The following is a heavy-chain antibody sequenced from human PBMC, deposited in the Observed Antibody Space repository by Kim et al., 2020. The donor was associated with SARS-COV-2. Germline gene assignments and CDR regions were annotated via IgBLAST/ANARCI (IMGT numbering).Heavy chain of an antibody. Sequence: STSYTPSLKSRVTISVDTSKNHFSLKLSSVTAADTAVYYCASAIFWGHDIWGQGTMVTVSS. V-gene: IGHV4-39*01. J-gene: IGHJ3*02. D-gene: IGHD3-9*01. CDR2: ST. CDR3: ASAIFWGHDI.